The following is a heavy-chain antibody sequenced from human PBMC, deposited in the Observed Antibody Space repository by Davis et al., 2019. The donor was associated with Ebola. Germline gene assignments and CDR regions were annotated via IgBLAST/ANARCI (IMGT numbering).Heavy chain of an antibody. CDR3: AREIKRAVQGSFFEN. CDR1: GYTFTKYD. V-gene: IGHV1-8*01. CDR2: MNPNSGNT. D-gene: IGHD3-16*02. Sequence: ASAKVSCKASGYTFTKYDIAWVRQASGQGLEWMGWMNPNSGNTGYAQKFQGRVTMTRNTSINTAYMQLSSLRSEDSAVYYCAREIKRAVQGSFFENWGQGTLVTVSS. J-gene: IGHJ4*02.